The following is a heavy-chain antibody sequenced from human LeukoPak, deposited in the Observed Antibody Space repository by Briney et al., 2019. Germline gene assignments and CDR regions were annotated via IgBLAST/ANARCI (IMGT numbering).Heavy chain of an antibody. Sequence: PSETLSLTCTASGGSISSYYWSWIRQPPGKGLEWIGYIYYSGTTNYNPSLKSRVTISVDTSKNQLSLKLSSVTAADTAVYYCARGDYGDYVGMDYWGQGTLVTVSS. CDR3: ARGDYGDYVGMDY. J-gene: IGHJ4*02. V-gene: IGHV4-59*01. D-gene: IGHD4-17*01. CDR2: IYYSGTT. CDR1: GGSISSYY.